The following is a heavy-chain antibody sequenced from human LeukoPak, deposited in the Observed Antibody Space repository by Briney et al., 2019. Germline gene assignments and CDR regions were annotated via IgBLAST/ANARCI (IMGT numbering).Heavy chain of an antibody. V-gene: IGHV4-59*01. J-gene: IGHJ4*02. CDR3: AREPPPSGDHHESFFDY. CDR2: IYYSGST. D-gene: IGHD4-17*01. CDR1: GGSISSYY. Sequence: PSETLSLTCTASGGSISSYYWSWIRQPPGKGLEWIGYIYYSGSTNYNPSLKSRVTISVDTSKNQFSLKLSSVTAADTAVYYCAREPPPSGDHHESFFDYWGQGTLVTVSS.